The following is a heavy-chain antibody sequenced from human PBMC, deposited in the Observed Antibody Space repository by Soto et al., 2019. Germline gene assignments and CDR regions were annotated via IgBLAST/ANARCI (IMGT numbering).Heavy chain of an antibody. J-gene: IGHJ6*02. CDR2: IIPIFGTA. Sequence: QVQLVQSGAEVKKPGSSVKVSCKASGDTFSSYAISWVRQAPGQGLEWMGGIIPIFGTAHYAQQFQGRVTITADESTSTAYTELSSLRSEDTAVYYCARDGSGYRSRASPMDVWGQGTTVTVSS. CDR1: GDTFSSYA. V-gene: IGHV1-69*01. CDR3: ARDGSGYRSRASPMDV. D-gene: IGHD3-22*01.